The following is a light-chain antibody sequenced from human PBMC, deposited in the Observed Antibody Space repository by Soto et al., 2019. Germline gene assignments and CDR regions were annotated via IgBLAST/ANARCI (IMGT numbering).Light chain of an antibody. V-gene: IGKV3-15*01. J-gene: IGKJ1*01. CDR3: PHYTNWPQT. CDR1: LGISIN. CDR2: GAS. Sequence: EIVLTQSAATLSVSPXERVTLSCRASLGISINLAWYQQRPGQAPRLLIYGASTRATGVPTRFSGRGPGTEVTLPISSRQSEDLAVYHCPHYTNWPQTFGQGTKVDIK.